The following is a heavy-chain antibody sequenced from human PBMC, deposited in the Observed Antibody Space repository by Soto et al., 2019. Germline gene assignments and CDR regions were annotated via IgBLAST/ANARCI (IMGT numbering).Heavy chain of an antibody. D-gene: IGHD3-9*01. CDR1: GFTFSSYA. CDR3: AKIPDSDILTGSIPYYFDH. V-gene: IGHV3-23*01. Sequence: PGGSLILSCAASGFTFSSYAMSWVRQAPGKGLEWVSAISGSGGSTYYADSVKGRFTISRDNSKNTLYLQMNSLRAEDTAVYYCAKIPDSDILTGSIPYYFDHWGHGTLVTVPS. CDR2: ISGSGGST. J-gene: IGHJ4*01.